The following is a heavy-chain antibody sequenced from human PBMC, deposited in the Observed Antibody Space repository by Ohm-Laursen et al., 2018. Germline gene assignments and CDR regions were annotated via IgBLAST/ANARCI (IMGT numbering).Heavy chain of an antibody. CDR1: GYTFISYD. CDR2: MNPNSGTT. V-gene: IGHV1-8*01. J-gene: IGHJ6*02. Sequence: ASVKVSCKASGYTFISYDINWVRQATGQGLEWMGWMNPNSGTTGYAQKFQGRVTMTRNTSISTAYMELSSLRSEDTAVYYCARARGNWKRDYYYAMDVWGQGTTVTVSS. D-gene: IGHD1-1*01. CDR3: ARARGNWKRDYYYAMDV.